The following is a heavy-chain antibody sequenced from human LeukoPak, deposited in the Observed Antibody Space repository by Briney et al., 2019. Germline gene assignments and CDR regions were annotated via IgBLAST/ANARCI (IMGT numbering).Heavy chain of an antibody. CDR3: ARDHSSGWYSEYFQH. CDR2: IIPIFGTA. D-gene: IGHD6-19*01. V-gene: IGHV1-69*06. CDR1: GYTFTSYG. J-gene: IGHJ1*01. Sequence: GASVKVSCKASGYTFTSYGISWVRQAPGQGLEWMGGIIPIFGTANYAQKFQGRVTITADKSTSTAYMELSSLRSEDTAVYYCARDHSSGWYSEYFQHWGQGTLVTVSS.